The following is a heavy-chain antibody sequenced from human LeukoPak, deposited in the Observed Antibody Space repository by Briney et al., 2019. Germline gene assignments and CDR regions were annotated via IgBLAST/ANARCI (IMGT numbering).Heavy chain of an antibody. J-gene: IGHJ4*02. CDR2: INRSGST. Sequence: PSETLSLTCAVYGGSFSGYYWSWIRQPPGKGLEWIGEINRSGSTNYNPSLKSRVTISVDTSKNQFSLKLSSVTAADTAVYYCAIIPYYYDSSGLVDYWGQGTLVTVSS. CDR1: GGSFSGYY. CDR3: AIIPYYYDSSGLVDY. V-gene: IGHV4-34*01. D-gene: IGHD3-22*01.